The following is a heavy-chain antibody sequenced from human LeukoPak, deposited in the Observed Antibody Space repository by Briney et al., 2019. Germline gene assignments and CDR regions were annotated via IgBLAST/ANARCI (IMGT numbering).Heavy chain of an antibody. D-gene: IGHD6-19*01. V-gene: IGHV3-7*01. J-gene: IGHJ4*02. CDR2: IKQDGSEK. CDR1: GFTFSSYW. Sequence: GGSLRLSCAASGFTFSSYWMSWVRQAPGKGLEWVANIKQDGSEKYYVDSVKGRFTISRDNAKNSLYLQMNSLRAEDTGVYYCARDISVDPREGKFDYWGQGTLAAVSS. CDR3: ARDISVDPREGKFDY.